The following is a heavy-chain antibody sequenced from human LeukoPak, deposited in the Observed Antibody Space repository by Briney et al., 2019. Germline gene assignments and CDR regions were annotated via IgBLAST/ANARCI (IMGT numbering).Heavy chain of an antibody. D-gene: IGHD3-10*01. Sequence: GGSLRLSCAASGFTFSSYAMSWVRQAPGKGREWVSAIAASIPNTYYTDSGRGRLTISRDNSKNTLSLQMRSLRAEDTAVYFCARRGHGSGSYYFDYWGQGTLVTVSS. CDR3: ARRGHGSGSYYFDY. J-gene: IGHJ4*02. CDR1: GFTFSSYA. V-gene: IGHV3-23*01. CDR2: IAASIPNT.